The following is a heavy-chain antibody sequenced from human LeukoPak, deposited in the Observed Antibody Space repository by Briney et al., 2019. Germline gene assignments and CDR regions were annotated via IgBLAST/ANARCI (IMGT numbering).Heavy chain of an antibody. D-gene: IGHD6-19*01. CDR2: INPNSGGT. J-gene: IGHJ4*02. CDR3: ARDGYSSGYRDY. Sequence: ASVKVSCKASGYTFTGYYMHWVRQAPGQGLEWMGWINPNSGGTNYAQKFQGWVTMTRDTSISTAYMELRSLRSDDTAVYYCARDGYSSGYRDYWGQGTLVTVSS. V-gene: IGHV1-2*04. CDR1: GYTFTGYY.